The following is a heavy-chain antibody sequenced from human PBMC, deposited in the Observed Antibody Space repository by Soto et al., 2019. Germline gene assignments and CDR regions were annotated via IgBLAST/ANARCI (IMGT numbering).Heavy chain of an antibody. Sequence: GGSLRLACAASGFTVSSYWMSWVRQAPGKGLEWVANIKQDGSEKYYVDSVKGRFTISRDNAKNSLYLQMNSLRAEDTAVYYCARDSYNWNVRDAFDIWGQGTMVTVSS. CDR3: ARDSYNWNVRDAFDI. CDR1: GFTVSSYW. V-gene: IGHV3-7*01. D-gene: IGHD1-1*01. CDR2: IKQDGSEK. J-gene: IGHJ3*02.